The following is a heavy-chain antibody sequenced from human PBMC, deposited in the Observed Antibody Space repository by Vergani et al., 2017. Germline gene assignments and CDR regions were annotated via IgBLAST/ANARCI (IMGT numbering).Heavy chain of an antibody. CDR1: EYSFGNYW. J-gene: IGHJ4*02. D-gene: IGHD1-1*01. CDR3: ARHTTYTDS. V-gene: IGHV5-51*01. CDR2: IYPADSDT. Sequence: EVELVQSGPEMRKPGESLKISCKGSEYSFGNYWIGWVRQMPGKGLEWMGIIYPADSDTRYSPSFQGQVTSSADKSISTAFLHWDSLKASDTALYYCARHTTYTDSWGQGTLVTVSS.